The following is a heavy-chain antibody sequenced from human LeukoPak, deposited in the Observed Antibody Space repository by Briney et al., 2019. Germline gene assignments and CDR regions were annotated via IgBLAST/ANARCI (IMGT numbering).Heavy chain of an antibody. J-gene: IGHJ2*01. CDR3: VRGRGWYLDL. CDR1: GISLSNYA. V-gene: IGHV3-23*01. CDR2: ISERGGST. Sequence: PGGSLRLSCVVSGISLSNYAMSWVRQAPGKGLEWVSYISERGGSTAYADSVKGRFTISRDNSLNTLYLQMNSLRAEDTAVYSCVRGRGWYLDLWGRGTQVTVSS.